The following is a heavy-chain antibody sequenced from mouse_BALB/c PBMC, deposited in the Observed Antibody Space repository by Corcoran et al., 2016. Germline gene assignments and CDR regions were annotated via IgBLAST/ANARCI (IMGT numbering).Heavy chain of an antibody. Sequence: EAQLQQSGAELVKPGASVKLSCTASGFNIKDTYMHWVKQRPEQGLEWIGRIDPANGNTKYDPKFQGKATITADTSSNTAYLQLSSLTSDDTAVYCCARSRADYWGQGTTLTVSS. J-gene: IGHJ2*01. CDR3: ARSRADY. V-gene: IGHV14-3*02. D-gene: IGHD3-3*01. CDR1: GFNIKDTY. CDR2: IDPANGNT.